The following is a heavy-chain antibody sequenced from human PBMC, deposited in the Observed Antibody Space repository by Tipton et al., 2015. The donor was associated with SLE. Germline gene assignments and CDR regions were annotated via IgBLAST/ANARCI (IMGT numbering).Heavy chain of an antibody. CDR2: ISYDGSNK. CDR1: GFTFSSYA. CDR3: ARGGTTVTKGYFDL. Sequence: RSLRLSCAASGFTFSSYAMHWVRQAPGKGLGWVAVISYDGSNKYYADSVKGRFTISRDNSKNTLYLQMNSLRAEDTAVYYCARGGTTVTKGYFDLWGRGTLVTVSS. D-gene: IGHD4-17*01. J-gene: IGHJ2*01. V-gene: IGHV3-30-3*01.